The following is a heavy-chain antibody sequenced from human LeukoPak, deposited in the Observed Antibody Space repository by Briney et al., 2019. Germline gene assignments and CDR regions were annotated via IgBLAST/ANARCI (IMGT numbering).Heavy chain of an antibody. J-gene: IGHJ5*02. CDR2: MNPNSGNT. V-gene: IGHV1-8*01. CDR1: GYTFTSYD. Sequence: RASVKVSCKASGYTFTSYDINWVRQATGQGLEWMGWMNPNSGNTGYAQKFQGRVTMTRNTSISTAYTELSSLRSEDTAVYYCARAYKPKYQLLSFDPWGQGTLVTVSS. D-gene: IGHD2-2*01. CDR3: ARAYKPKYQLLSFDP.